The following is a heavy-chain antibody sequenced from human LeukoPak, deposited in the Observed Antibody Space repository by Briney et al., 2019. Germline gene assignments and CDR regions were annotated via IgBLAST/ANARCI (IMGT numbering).Heavy chain of an antibody. V-gene: IGHV4-59*01. CDR3: ARGSEAATAVDY. Sequence: PSETLPLTCTVSGGSIRSYYWSWIRQPPGKGLEWIGYIYYSGSTNYNPSLKSRVTISVDTSKNQFSLKLSSVTAADTAVYYCARGSEAATAVDYWGQGTLVTVSS. D-gene: IGHD2-21*02. CDR1: GGSIRSYY. J-gene: IGHJ4*02. CDR2: IYYSGST.